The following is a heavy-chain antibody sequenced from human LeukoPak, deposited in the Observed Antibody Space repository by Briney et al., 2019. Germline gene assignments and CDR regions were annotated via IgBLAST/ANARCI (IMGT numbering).Heavy chain of an antibody. CDR2: IYIGGTT. D-gene: IGHD3-22*01. CDR3: ARGNYDSSGYYPLLDY. J-gene: IGHJ4*02. Sequence: GGSLRLSCAASGFTVSSNYMSWVRQAPGKGLEWFSVIYIGGTTYYADSVKGRFTISRDNSKNTLYLQMNSLRAEDTAVYYCARGNYDSSGYYPLLDYWGQGTLVTVSS. V-gene: IGHV3-53*01. CDR1: GFTVSSNY.